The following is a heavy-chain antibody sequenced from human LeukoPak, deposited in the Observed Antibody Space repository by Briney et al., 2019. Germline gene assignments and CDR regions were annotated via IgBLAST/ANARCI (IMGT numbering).Heavy chain of an antibody. CDR3: ARDRSKVAARSLDFDP. V-gene: IGHV1-18*01. J-gene: IGHJ5*02. CDR2: ISAYNGNT. Sequence: GASVKVSCKASGYTFTSYGISWVRQAPGQGLEWMGWISAYNGNTNYAQKLQGRVTMTTDTSTSTAYMELRSLRSDDTAVYYCARDRSKVAARSLDFDPWGQGTLVTVSS. D-gene: IGHD6-6*01. CDR1: GYTFTSYG.